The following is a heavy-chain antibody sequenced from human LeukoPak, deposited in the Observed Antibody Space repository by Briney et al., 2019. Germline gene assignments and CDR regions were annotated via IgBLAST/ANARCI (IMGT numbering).Heavy chain of an antibody. CDR1: GGSISSGDYY. J-gene: IGHJ3*01. CDR3: AREQQGYCSSSSCLFDF. V-gene: IGHV4-30-4*01. D-gene: IGHD2-15*01. CDR2: IDDRDNT. Sequence: SETLSLTCTVSGGSISSGDYYWGWIRQPPGKGLEWIGNIDDRDNTDYNPSLKSRVTISIDTSKNQFSLKLKSVTAADTAVYYCAREQQGYCSSSSCLFDFWGQGTMVTVSS.